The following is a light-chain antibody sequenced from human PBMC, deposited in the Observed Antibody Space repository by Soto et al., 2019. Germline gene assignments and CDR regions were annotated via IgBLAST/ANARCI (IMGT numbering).Light chain of an antibody. CDR2: AAS. CDR1: QGISNY. V-gene: IGKV1-27*01. J-gene: IGKJ1*01. Sequence: DIQMPQSPSSLSESVGDRVTITCRASQGISNYLAWYEQKPGKVPHLLIYAASSLQSGVPSRFSGSGSGTYFTLTISSLQPEDVATYYCQKYNSARWTFGQGTKVDIK. CDR3: QKYNSARWT.